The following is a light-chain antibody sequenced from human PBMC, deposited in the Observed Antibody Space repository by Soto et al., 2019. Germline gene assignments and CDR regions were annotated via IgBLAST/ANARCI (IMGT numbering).Light chain of an antibody. V-gene: IGKV3-20*01. CDR2: GAS. CDR3: QQYGSSRT. CDR1: QSISASY. Sequence: EIVLTQSPGTLSLSPGERATLSCRASQSISASYLAWYQQKPGQDPRLLVYGASSRATGIPDRFSGSGSGTDFTLTISRLESEDFAVYYCQQYGSSRTFGQGTKVDI. J-gene: IGKJ1*01.